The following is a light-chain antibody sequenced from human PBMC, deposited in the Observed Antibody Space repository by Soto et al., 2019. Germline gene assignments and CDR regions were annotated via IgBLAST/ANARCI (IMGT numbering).Light chain of an antibody. CDR1: QSVSSN. J-gene: IGKJ4*01. V-gene: IGKV3-15*01. CDR3: QHGYSTPLT. CDR2: GAS. Sequence: IVMTQSPATLSVSPGERSTLSCRASQSVSSNLAWYQQKPGQAPRLLIYGASTRATGIPARFSGSGSGTEFTLTISSLQPEDFATYFCQHGYSTPLTFGGGTKVDIK.